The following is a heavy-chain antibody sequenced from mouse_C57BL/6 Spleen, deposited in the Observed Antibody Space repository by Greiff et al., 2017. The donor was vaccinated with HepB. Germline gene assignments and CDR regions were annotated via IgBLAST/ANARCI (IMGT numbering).Heavy chain of an antibody. CDR2: INPNYGTT. Sequence: VHVKQSGPELVKPGASVKISCKASGYSFTDYNMNWVKQSNGKSLEWIGVINPNYGTTSYNQKFKGKATLTVDQSSSTAYMQLNSLTSEDSAVYYCARGGYSNYVNYFDYWGQGTTLTVSS. J-gene: IGHJ2*01. V-gene: IGHV1-39*01. CDR1: GYSFTDYN. CDR3: ARGGYSNYVNYFDY. D-gene: IGHD2-5*01.